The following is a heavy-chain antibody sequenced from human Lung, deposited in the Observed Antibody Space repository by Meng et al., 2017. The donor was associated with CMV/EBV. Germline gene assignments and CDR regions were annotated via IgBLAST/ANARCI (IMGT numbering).Heavy chain of an antibody. CDR1: GFTFSSYA. CDR3: ASSSWDSYYFDY. V-gene: IGHV3-30-3*01. CDR2: ISYDGSNK. J-gene: IGHJ4*02. Sequence: QVQSGGSGGVVVQPGRSMRLSCAASGFTFSSYAMHWVRQAPGKGLEWVAVISYDGSNKYYADSVKGRFTISRDNSKNTLYLQMNSLRAEDTAVYYCASSSWDSYYFDYWGQGTLVTVSS. D-gene: IGHD6-13*01.